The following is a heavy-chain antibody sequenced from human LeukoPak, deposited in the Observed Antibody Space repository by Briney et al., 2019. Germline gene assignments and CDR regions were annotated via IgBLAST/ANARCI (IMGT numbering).Heavy chain of an antibody. Sequence: SETLSLTCVVYGGSFSGYYWSWIRQPPGKGLEWIGEINHSGSTNYNPSLKSRVTISVDTSKNQFSLKLSSVTAADTAVYYCAREGGCSSTSCYCDYWGQGTLVTVSS. V-gene: IGHV4-34*01. D-gene: IGHD2-2*01. CDR1: GGSFSGYY. CDR3: AREGGCSSTSCYCDY. CDR2: INHSGST. J-gene: IGHJ4*02.